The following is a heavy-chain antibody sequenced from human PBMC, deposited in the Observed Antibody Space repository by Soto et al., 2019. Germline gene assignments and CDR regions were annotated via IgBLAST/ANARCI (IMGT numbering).Heavy chain of an antibody. Sequence: QVQLVQSGAEVKKPGASVKVSCKASGYTFTSYYMHWVRQAPGQGLEWMGIINPSGGSTSYAQKLQGRVTMTRDTSKSTVYTERSSLRSEDTAVYYCARAPDGYNHFDYWGQGTLVTVSS. V-gene: IGHV1-46*01. D-gene: IGHD5-12*01. CDR2: INPSGGST. CDR1: GYTFTSYY. J-gene: IGHJ4*02. CDR3: ARAPDGYNHFDY.